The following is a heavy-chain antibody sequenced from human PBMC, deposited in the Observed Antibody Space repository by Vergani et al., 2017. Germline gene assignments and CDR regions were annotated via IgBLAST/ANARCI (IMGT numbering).Heavy chain of an antibody. J-gene: IGHJ6*02. Sequence: EVQLVESGGGLVKPGGSLRLSCAASGFTFSSYSMNWVRQAPGKGLEWVSSISSSSSYIYYADSVKGRFTISRDNAKNSLYLQMNSLRAEDTAVYYCATKGYCSSTSCYTFDYYGMDVWGQGTTVTVSS. V-gene: IGHV3-21*01. D-gene: IGHD2-2*02. CDR3: ATKGYCSSTSCYTFDYYGMDV. CDR2: ISSSSSYI. CDR1: GFTFSSYS.